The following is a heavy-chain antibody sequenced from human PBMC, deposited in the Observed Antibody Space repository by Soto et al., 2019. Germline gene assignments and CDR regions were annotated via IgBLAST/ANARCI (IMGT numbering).Heavy chain of an antibody. D-gene: IGHD4-4*01. V-gene: IGHV1-18*01. CDR3: ARDVPENRDYSNYRDAFDI. CDR1: GYTFTSYG. CDR2: ISAYNGNT. J-gene: IGHJ3*02. Sequence: ASVKVSCKASGYTFTSYGISWVRQAPGQGLEWMGWISAYNGNTNYAQKLQGRVTMTTDTSTSTAYMELRSLRSDDTAVYYCARDVPENRDYSNYRDAFDIRGQGTMVTVPS.